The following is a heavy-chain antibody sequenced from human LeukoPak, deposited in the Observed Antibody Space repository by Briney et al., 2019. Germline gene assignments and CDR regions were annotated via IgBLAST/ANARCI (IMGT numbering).Heavy chain of an antibody. Sequence: KDGESLKISCKGSGYGFATYWIAWVRQMPGKGLEWMGIIYPDDSNTRYSPSFQGQVTFSAGKSISTAYLQWSSLKASDTAMYYCTRPSYSSSSPDSWGQGTLVTVSS. CDR1: GYGFATYW. D-gene: IGHD6-6*01. CDR3: TRPSYSSSSPDS. J-gene: IGHJ4*02. CDR2: IYPDDSNT. V-gene: IGHV5-51*01.